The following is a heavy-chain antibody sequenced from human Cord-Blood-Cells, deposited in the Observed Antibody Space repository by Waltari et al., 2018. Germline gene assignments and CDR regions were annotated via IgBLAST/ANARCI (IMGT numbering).Heavy chain of an antibody. J-gene: IGHJ4*02. CDR2: TYYRSKWYN. V-gene: IGHV6-1*01. CDR1: GDTVPSNTAA. Sequence: QVRLQQSGPGLVKPSQALSLTCALTGDTVPSNTAAWHLIRQSPSRGLEWLGRTYYRSKWYNDYAVSVKSRITIHPDTSKNQFSLQLNSVTPEDTAVYYCARDLGGYEGTFDYWGQGTLVTVSS. CDR3: ARDLGGYEGTFDY. D-gene: IGHD5-12*01.